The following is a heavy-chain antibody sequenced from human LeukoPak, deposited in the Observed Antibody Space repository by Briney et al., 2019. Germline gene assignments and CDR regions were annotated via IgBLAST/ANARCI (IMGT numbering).Heavy chain of an antibody. Sequence: GASVKVSCKASGGTFSSYTISWVRQAPGQGLEWMGRIIPILGIANSAQKFQGRVTITADKSTSTAYMELSSLRSEDTAVYYCAREDYYDSSGYPYWGQGTLVTVSS. V-gene: IGHV1-69*04. D-gene: IGHD3-22*01. CDR3: AREDYYDSSGYPY. CDR1: GGTFSSYT. J-gene: IGHJ4*02. CDR2: IIPILGIA.